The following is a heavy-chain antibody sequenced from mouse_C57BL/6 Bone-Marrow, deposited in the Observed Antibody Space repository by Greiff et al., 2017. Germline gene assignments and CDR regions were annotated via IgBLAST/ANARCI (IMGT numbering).Heavy chain of an antibody. V-gene: IGHV5-4*01. CDR1: GFTFSSYA. CDR3: ERDSGYLYSFDY. CDR2: ISDGGSYT. J-gene: IGHJ2*01. Sequence: EVKLEESGGGLVKPGGSLKLSCAASGFTFSSYAMSWVRQTPEKRLEWVATISDGGSYTYYPDNVKGRFTIARDNAKNNLYLQMSHLKSEDTAMYYCERDSGYLYSFDYWGQGTTLTVSS. D-gene: IGHD2-2*01.